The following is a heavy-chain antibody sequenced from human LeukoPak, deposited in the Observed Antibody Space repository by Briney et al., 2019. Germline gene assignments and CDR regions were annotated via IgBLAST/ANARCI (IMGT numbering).Heavy chain of an antibody. CDR1: GGSISSGGYY. D-gene: IGHD3-10*01. CDR3: ASTNGSGNHY. J-gene: IGHJ4*02. V-gene: IGHV4-31*03. CDR2: IYYSGST. Sequence: PSQTLSLTCTVSGGSISSGGYYWGWIRQHPGRGLEWIGYIYYSGSTYYNPSLKSRVTISVDTSKNQFSLKLSSVTAADTAVYYCASTNGSGNHYWGQGTPVTVSS.